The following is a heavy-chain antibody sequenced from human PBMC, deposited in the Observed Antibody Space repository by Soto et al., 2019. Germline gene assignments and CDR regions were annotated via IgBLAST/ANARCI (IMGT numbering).Heavy chain of an antibody. V-gene: IGHV4-59*01. Sequence: SETLSLTCTVSGGPISSYYWSWIRQPPEKGLEWIGYVHYSGTTNYNPSLQSRVTMSVDTSKNQFSLSLTSVTTADTAVYYCIGTSRDFDIWGQGISVTVSS. J-gene: IGHJ3*02. CDR1: GGPISSYY. CDR3: IGTSRDFDI. CDR2: VHYSGTT. D-gene: IGHD2-2*01.